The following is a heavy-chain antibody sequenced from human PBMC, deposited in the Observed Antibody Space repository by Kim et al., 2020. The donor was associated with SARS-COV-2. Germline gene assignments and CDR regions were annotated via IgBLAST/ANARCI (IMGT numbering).Heavy chain of an antibody. J-gene: IGHJ5*02. CDR1: GFTFSSYS. CDR2: ISSSSSTI. V-gene: IGHV3-48*02. D-gene: IGHD2-21*02. CDR3: ARDPLGGCGRDCYSDWFDP. Sequence: GGSLRLSCAASGFTFSSYSMNWVRQAPGKGLELVSYISSSSSTIYYADSVKGRFTISRDNAKNSLYLQMNSLRDEDTAVYYCARDPLGGCGRDCYSDWFDPWGQGTLVTVSS.